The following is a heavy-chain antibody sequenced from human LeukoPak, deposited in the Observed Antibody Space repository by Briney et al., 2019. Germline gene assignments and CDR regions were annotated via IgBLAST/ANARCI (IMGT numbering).Heavy chain of an antibody. CDR1: GFTFSSNA. V-gene: IGHV3-23*01. D-gene: IGHD3-22*01. Sequence: GGSLRLSCAASGFTFSSNAMSWVRQAPGKGLEWVSGISASGGGTYYADSVKGRFTISRDNSKNTLYLQMNSLRAEDTAVYYGGRSKCNNGRGYYPELADGGQGTLVTVSS. CDR3: GRSKCNNGRGYYPELAD. J-gene: IGHJ4*02. CDR2: ISASGGGT.